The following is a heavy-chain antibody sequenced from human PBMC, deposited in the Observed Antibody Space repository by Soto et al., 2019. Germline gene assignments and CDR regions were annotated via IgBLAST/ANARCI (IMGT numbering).Heavy chain of an antibody. V-gene: IGHV1-69*02. CDR2: IIPILGIA. D-gene: IGHD4-17*01. Sequence: QVPLVQSGAEVKKPGSSVKVSCKASGGTFSSYTISWVRQAPGQGLEWMGRIIPILGIANYAQKFQGRVTITADKSTSTAYMELSSLRSEDTAVYYCARADYGDYDLAYWGQGTLVTVSS. CDR1: GGTFSSYT. CDR3: ARADYGDYDLAY. J-gene: IGHJ4*02.